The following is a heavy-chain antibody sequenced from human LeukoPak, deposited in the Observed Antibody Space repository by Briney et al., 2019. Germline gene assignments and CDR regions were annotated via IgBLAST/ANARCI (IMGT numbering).Heavy chain of an antibody. Sequence: PSETLSLTCAVSGGSIGSSNWWSWVRQPPGKGLEWIGSIYYSGSTYYNPSLKSRVTISVDTSKNQFSLKLSSVTAADTAVYYCARRGRDFDYWGQGTLVTVSS. CDR3: ARRGRDFDY. CDR2: IYYSGST. D-gene: IGHD3-16*01. V-gene: IGHV4-39*01. CDR1: GGSIGSSNW. J-gene: IGHJ4*02.